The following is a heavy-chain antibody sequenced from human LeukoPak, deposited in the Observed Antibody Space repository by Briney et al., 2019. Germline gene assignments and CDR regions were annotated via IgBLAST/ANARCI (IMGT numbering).Heavy chain of an antibody. D-gene: IGHD1-26*01. CDR3: ATVPPGHSGSYVEGDY. CDR2: FDPEDGET. V-gene: IGHV1-24*01. CDR1: GYTLTESS. Sequence: ASVKVSCKVSGYTLTESSTHWVRQAPGKGLEWMGGFDPEDGETIYAQKFQGRVTMTEDTSTDTAYMELSSLRSEDTAVYYCATVPPGHSGSYVEGDYWGQGTLVTVSS. J-gene: IGHJ4*02.